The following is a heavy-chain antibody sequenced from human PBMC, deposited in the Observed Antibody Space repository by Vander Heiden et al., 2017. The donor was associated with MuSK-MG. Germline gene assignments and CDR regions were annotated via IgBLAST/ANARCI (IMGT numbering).Heavy chain of an antibody. CDR2: VSANNANT. J-gene: IGHJ4*02. Sequence: QVQLLQSGAAVKKPGASVKVSCKASGYTFTSYGISWVRQAPGQGLEWMGCVSANNANTNHARKIQGGVTMTTEASTSTACLGLGSLGSDDSAVYYCAGEWDIVDAIDYWGQGTLVTVSS. V-gene: IGHV1-18*01. CDR3: AGEWDIVDAIDY. CDR1: GYTFTSYG. D-gene: IGHD5-12*01.